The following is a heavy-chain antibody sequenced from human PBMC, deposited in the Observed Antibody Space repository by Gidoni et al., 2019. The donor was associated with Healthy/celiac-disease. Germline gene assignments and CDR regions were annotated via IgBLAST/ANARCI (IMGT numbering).Heavy chain of an antibody. J-gene: IGHJ3*02. D-gene: IGHD3-10*01. CDR2: ISGSGGST. CDR1: GFTFSSSA. V-gene: IGHV3-23*01. CDR3: AIPLTMVRGVIPDAFDI. Sequence: EVQLLESGGGLVQPGGSLRLSCAASGFTFSSSAMSWVRQAPGKGLEWVSAISGSGGSTYYADSVKGRFTISRDNSKNTLYLQMNSLRAEDTAVYYCAIPLTMVRGVIPDAFDIWGQGTMVTVSS.